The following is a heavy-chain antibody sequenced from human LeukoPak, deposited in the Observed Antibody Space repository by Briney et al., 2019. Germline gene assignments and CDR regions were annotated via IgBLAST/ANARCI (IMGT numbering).Heavy chain of an antibody. CDR3: ARQVGTIGCHFDH. V-gene: IGHV4-34*01. Sequence: SETLSLTCAVYGGSFSCHYWSWIRQPPGKGLEWIGEINHSGSTNYSPSLNTGVTISVDTSKNQFSLKLNSVTAADTAVYYCARQVGTIGCHFDHWGQGILVTVSS. D-gene: IGHD5-12*01. CDR2: INHSGST. CDR1: GGSFSCHY. J-gene: IGHJ4*02.